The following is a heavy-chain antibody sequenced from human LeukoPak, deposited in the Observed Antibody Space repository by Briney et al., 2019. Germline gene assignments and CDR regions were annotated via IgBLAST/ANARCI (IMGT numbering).Heavy chain of an antibody. Sequence: GASXXVSCKVSGYTLTELSMHWVRQAPGKEIEWMGGFDPEDGETIYAQKFQGRVTMTEDTSTDTAYMELSSLRSEDTAVYYCATAGDFWSGLDYWGQGTLVTVSS. CDR1: GYTLTELS. J-gene: IGHJ4*02. CDR3: ATAGDFWSGLDY. D-gene: IGHD3-3*01. V-gene: IGHV1-24*01. CDR2: FDPEDGET.